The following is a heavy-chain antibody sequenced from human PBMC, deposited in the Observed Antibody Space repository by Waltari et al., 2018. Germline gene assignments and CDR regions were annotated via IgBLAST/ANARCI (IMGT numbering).Heavy chain of an antibody. J-gene: IGHJ5*02. Sequence: QVQLQQWGAGLLRPSETLSLTCAVYGGSFNGYYWNWVRQPPGKGLEWIGEIDYSGLTTYNPSLKSRVTISLDTSKNQFSLSLNSVTAADTAVYYCARVQNWFDPWGQGTLVTVSS. CDR2: IDYSGLT. CDR3: ARVQNWFDP. CDR1: GGSFNGYY. V-gene: IGHV4-34*01.